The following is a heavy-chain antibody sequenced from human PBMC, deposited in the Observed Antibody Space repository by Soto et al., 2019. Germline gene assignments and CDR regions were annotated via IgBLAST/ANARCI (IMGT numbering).Heavy chain of an antibody. J-gene: IGHJ5*02. V-gene: IGHV4-4*07. CDR3: ARDFTRRIHP. Sequence: PSEALSVTGTVSVGSISSYYWSWIRQPAGKGLEWIGRIYTSGSTNYNPSLKSRVTMSVDTSKNQFSLKLSSVTAADTAVYYCARDFTRRIHPWGQGTLVTVSS. D-gene: IGHD3-3*01. CDR2: IYTSGST. CDR1: VGSISSYY.